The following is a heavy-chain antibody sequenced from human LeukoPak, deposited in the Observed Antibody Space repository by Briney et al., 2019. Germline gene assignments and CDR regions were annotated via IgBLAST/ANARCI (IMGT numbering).Heavy chain of an antibody. CDR1: GGSISSDY. Sequence: SETLSLTCTVSGGSISSDYWSWIRQPPGKGLEWTGSMHYSGITYYNPSLTSRVTISVDTSKNQFSLRLTSVTAADTAVYYCARYPYSDSGVWQAFDYWGQGTLVTVSS. D-gene: IGHD5-12*01. CDR2: MHYSGIT. V-gene: IGHV4-39*01. CDR3: ARYPYSDSGVWQAFDY. J-gene: IGHJ4*02.